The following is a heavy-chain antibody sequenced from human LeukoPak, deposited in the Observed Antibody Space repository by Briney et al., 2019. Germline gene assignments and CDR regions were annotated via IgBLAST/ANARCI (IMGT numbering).Heavy chain of an antibody. CDR3: SRKDGYWSYWPNLRIDY. CDR1: GFTFSSYA. J-gene: IGHJ4*02. V-gene: IGHV3-23*01. Sequence: GGSLRLSCAASGFTFSSYAMSWVRQAPGKGLEWVSAIGASGGSTYYTDSVKGRFTISRDNSKNTLYLHMNSLRAEDTAVYYCSRKDGYWSYWPNLRIDYWGQGTLVTVSS. D-gene: IGHD5-18*01. CDR2: IGASGGST.